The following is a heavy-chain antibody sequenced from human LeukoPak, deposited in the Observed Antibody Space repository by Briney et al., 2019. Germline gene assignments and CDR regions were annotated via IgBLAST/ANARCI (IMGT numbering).Heavy chain of an antibody. CDR1: GGSISSYY. CDR3: ARHKYYGSGSYYKENWFDP. J-gene: IGHJ5*02. D-gene: IGHD3-10*01. CDR2: IYYSGST. Sequence: KPSETLSLTCTVSGGSISSYYWSWIRQPPGKGLEWIGYIYYSGSTNYNPSLKSRVTISVDTSKNQFSLKLSSVTAADTAVYYCARHKYYGSGSYYKENWFDPWGQGTLVTVSS. V-gene: IGHV4-59*08.